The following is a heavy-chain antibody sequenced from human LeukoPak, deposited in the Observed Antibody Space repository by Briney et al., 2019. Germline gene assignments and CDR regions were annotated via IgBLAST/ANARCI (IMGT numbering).Heavy chain of an antibody. Sequence: ASVKVSCKASGYTFTSYGMSWVRQAPGQGLEWMGWISAYNGNTNYAQKLQGRVTMTTDTSTSTAYMELRSLRSDDTAVYYCARDKPEFGEFDYWGQGTLVTVSS. D-gene: IGHD3-10*01. CDR2: ISAYNGNT. CDR3: ARDKPEFGEFDY. CDR1: GYTFTSYG. V-gene: IGHV1-18*04. J-gene: IGHJ4*02.